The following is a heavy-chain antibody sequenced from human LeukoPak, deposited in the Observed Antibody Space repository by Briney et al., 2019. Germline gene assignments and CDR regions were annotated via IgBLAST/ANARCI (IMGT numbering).Heavy chain of an antibody. CDR3: ARGRAIITAAGTIGAYNYFDY. CDR1: GGSISSYY. D-gene: IGHD6-13*01. V-gene: IGHV4-59*12. CDR2: IYYSGST. J-gene: IGHJ4*02. Sequence: SETLSLTCTVSGGSISSYYWSWIRQPPGKGLEWIGYIYYSGSTNYKPSVKSRVTISVDTSKNQFSLKLSSVTAADTAVYYCARGRAIITAAGTIGAYNYFDYWGQGTLVTVSS.